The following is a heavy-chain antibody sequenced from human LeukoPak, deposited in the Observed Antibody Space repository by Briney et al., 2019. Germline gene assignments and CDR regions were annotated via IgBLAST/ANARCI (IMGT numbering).Heavy chain of an antibody. Sequence: ASVKVSCKASGYTFTSYGISWVRQAPGQGLEWMGWISAYNGNTNYAQKLQGRVTMTTDTSTSTAYMELRSLRSDDTAVYYCARASDLVGATFSDYWGQGTLVTVSS. V-gene: IGHV1-18*01. CDR1: GYTFTSYG. CDR3: ARASDLVGATFSDY. CDR2: ISAYNGNT. J-gene: IGHJ4*02. D-gene: IGHD1-26*01.